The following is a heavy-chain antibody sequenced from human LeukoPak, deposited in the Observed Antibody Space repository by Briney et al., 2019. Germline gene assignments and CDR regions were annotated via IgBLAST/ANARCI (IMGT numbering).Heavy chain of an antibody. CDR1: GFTFSSYS. D-gene: IGHD1-26*01. V-gene: IGHV3-23*01. CDR3: AKCGSYRYNWFDP. Sequence: GGSLRLSCAASGFTFSSYSMSWVRQAPGKGLEWVSIISDSGANTYYADSVRGRFTISRDNSKNTLYLQMNSLRAEDTAVYYCAKCGSYRYNWFDPWGQGTLVTVSS. CDR2: ISDSGANT. J-gene: IGHJ5*02.